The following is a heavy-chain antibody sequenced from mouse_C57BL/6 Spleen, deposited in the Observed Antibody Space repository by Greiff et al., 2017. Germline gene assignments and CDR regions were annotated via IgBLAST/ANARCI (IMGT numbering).Heavy chain of an antibody. Sequence: EVQVVESGGGLVKPGGSLKISCAASGFTFSDYGMHWVRQAPEKGLEWVAYISSGSSTIYYADTVKGRFTISRDNAKNTLFLQMTSLRSEDTAMYYCARGDSGDYFDYWGQGTTLTVSS. J-gene: IGHJ2*01. V-gene: IGHV5-17*01. CDR1: GFTFSDYG. CDR2: ISSGSSTI. CDR3: ARGDSGDYFDY.